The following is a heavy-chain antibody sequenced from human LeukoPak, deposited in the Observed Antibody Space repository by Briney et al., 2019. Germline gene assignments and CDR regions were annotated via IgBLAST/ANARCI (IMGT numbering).Heavy chain of an antibody. J-gene: IGHJ3*01. CDR1: RGSLSPNY. Sequence: SETLSLTCSVFRGSLSPNYRTWIRQPPGKGLEWIGYVYYSGRTKYNTSLPSRLTILLDKSNNHISLQLSSVTTAATAVSYFSGFVYPGNCGAPDTFDVCGQGTMCTVSS. CDR3: SGFVYPGNCGAPDTFDV. D-gene: IGHD4/OR15-4a*01. V-gene: IGHV4-59*01. CDR2: VYYSGRT.